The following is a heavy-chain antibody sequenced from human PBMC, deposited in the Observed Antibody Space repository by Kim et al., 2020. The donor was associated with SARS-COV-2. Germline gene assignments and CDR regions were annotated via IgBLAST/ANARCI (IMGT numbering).Heavy chain of an antibody. CDR2: INPNSGGT. Sequence: ASVKVSCKASGYTFTGYYMHWVRQAPGQGLEWMGWINPNSGGTNYAQKFQGRVTMTRDTSISTAYMELSRLRSDDMAVYYCARDKYRVVDLDYWGQGTLVTVSS. V-gene: IGHV1-2*02. D-gene: IGHD2-15*01. J-gene: IGHJ4*02. CDR1: GYTFTGYY. CDR3: ARDKYRVVDLDY.